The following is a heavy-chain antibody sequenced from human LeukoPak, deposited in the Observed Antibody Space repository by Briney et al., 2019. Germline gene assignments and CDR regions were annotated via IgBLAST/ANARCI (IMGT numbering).Heavy chain of an antibody. Sequence: SQTLSLTCAVSGGSISSCSYYWSWIRQPAGKGLEWIGRIYTSGSTNYNPSLKSRVTISVDTSKNQFSLKLSSVTAADTAVYYCARLKSYDNTGYSPGYYMDVWGKGITVTVSS. V-gene: IGHV4-61*02. CDR1: GGSISSCSYY. J-gene: IGHJ6*03. CDR3: ARLKSYDNTGYSPGYYMDV. CDR2: IYTSGST. D-gene: IGHD3-22*01.